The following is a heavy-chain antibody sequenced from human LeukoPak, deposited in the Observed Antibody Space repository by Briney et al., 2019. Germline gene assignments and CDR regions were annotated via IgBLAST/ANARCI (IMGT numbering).Heavy chain of an antibody. D-gene: IGHD1-26*01. CDR2: MNHNSGNT. CDR3: VRAQSGSYGKYGLVV. V-gene: IGHV1-8*01. Sequence: ASVKVSCKASGYTFTSYDINWVRQATGQGREWMGWMNHNSGNTGYTQKFQGRVTMTRNTSISSAYMELSSLRSEDTAVYYCVRAQSGSYGKYGLVVWGQGTSVTVSS. CDR1: GYTFTSYD. J-gene: IGHJ6*02.